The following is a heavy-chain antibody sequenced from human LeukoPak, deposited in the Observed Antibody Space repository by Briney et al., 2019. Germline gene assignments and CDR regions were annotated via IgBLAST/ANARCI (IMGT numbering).Heavy chain of an antibody. J-gene: IGHJ4*02. CDR2: IYYSGST. CDR1: GGSISSYY. V-gene: IGHV4-59*12. CDR3: ARESKYYYDSSGYFEN. D-gene: IGHD3-22*01. Sequence: KPSETLSLTCTVSGGSISSYYWSWIRQPPGKGLEWIGYIYYSGSTYYNPSLKSRVTISVDTSKNQFSLKLSSVTVADTAVYYCARESKYYYDSSGYFENWGRGTLVTVSS.